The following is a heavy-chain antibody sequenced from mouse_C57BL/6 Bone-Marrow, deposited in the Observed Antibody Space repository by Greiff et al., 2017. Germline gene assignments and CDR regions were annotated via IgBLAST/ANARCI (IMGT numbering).Heavy chain of an antibody. CDR2: IYPGSGST. Sequence: QVQLQQPGAELVQPGASVKMSCKASGYTFTSYWITWVKQRPGQGLEWIGDIYPGSGSTNYNEKFKCKATLTVDTSASTAYVQLSSLTSEDSAVSYCARGFYHEDWGQGTTLTVSS. CDR3: ARGFYHED. J-gene: IGHJ2*01. V-gene: IGHV1-55*01. D-gene: IGHD1-1*01. CDR1: GYTFTSYW.